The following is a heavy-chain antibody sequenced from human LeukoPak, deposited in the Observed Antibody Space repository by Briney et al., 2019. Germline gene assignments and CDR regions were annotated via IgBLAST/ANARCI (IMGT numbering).Heavy chain of an antibody. CDR3: ARSYGSGSYYLDY. J-gene: IGHJ4*02. CDR2: INPNSGGT. V-gene: IGHV1-2*02. Sequence: GASVKVSCKASGYTFTGYYMHWVRQAPGQGLEWMGWINPNSGGTNYAQKFQGRVTMTRDTSISTAYMELSSLRSEDTAVYYCARSYGSGSYYLDYWGQGTLVTVSS. D-gene: IGHD3-10*01. CDR1: GYTFTGYY.